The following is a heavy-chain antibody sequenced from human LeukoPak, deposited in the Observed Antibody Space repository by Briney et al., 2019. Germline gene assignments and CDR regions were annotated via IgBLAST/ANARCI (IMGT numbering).Heavy chain of an antibody. D-gene: IGHD3-3*01. V-gene: IGHV4-59*12. J-gene: IGHJ4*02. CDR2: IHYSGTN. CDR1: DESIRSFY. CDR3: AREAPGVWDFDY. Sequence: SETLSLTCIVSDESIRSFYWNWIRQPPGKGLEWIGYIHYSGTNNHNPSLKSRVTMSVDTSKNQFSLKLNSVTAADSAVYYCAREAPGVWDFDYWGQGTLVTVSS.